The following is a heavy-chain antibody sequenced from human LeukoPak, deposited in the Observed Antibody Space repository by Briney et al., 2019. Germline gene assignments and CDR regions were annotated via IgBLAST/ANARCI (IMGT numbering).Heavy chain of an antibody. CDR2: IASDGSST. V-gene: IGHV3-74*01. D-gene: IGHD6-13*01. CDR1: GFTFSSYW. Sequence: GGSLRLSCAASGFTFSSYWMNWVRQAPGKGLVWVSRIASDGSSTTYADSVKGRFSISRDNAKNTLYLQMNSLRVEDTAVYYCAVSYSSSWYRSFDYWGQGTLVTVSS. J-gene: IGHJ4*02. CDR3: AVSYSSSWYRSFDY.